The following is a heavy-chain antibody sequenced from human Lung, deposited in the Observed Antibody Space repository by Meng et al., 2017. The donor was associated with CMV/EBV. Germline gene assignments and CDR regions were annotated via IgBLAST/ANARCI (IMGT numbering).Heavy chain of an antibody. V-gene: IGHV3-66*01. Sequence: EVQLVESGXDLVQPGGSLRLSCVASGFTVSSNYMHWVRQAPGKGLEWVSVIYHGDKTSYADSVQGRFTVSRDDSKNTVYLQLTNLRVDDTAVYRCSTIEKEVDYWGQGALVNVSS. CDR3: STIEKEVDY. J-gene: IGHJ4*02. CDR1: GFTVSSNY. D-gene: IGHD5-24*01. CDR2: IYHGDKT.